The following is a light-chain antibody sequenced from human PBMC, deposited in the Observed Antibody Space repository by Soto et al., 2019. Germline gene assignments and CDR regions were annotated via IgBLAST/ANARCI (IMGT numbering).Light chain of an antibody. CDR2: DAS. CDR1: QSISSW. J-gene: IGKJ1*01. V-gene: IGKV1-5*01. CDR3: QQHNSYSWT. Sequence: DIQMTQSPSTLSASVGDRVTIACWASQSISSWLAWYQQKPGKAPKLLIYDASSLESGVPSRFSGSGSGTEFTLTISSLQPDDFATYYCQQHNSYSWTFGQGTKVEIK.